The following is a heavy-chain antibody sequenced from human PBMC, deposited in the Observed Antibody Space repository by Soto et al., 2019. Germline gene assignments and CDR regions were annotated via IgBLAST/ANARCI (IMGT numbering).Heavy chain of an antibody. CDR2: ISGSGGST. J-gene: IGHJ4*02. Sequence: GGSLRLSCAASGFTFSSYAMSWVRQAPGKGLEWVSAISGSGGSTYYADSVKGRFTISRDNSKNTMYLQMNSLRAEDTAVYYCAKEAVYYDYIWGSQPLDYWGQGTLVTVSS. CDR1: GFTFSSYA. V-gene: IGHV3-23*01. D-gene: IGHD3-16*01. CDR3: AKEAVYYDYIWGSQPLDY.